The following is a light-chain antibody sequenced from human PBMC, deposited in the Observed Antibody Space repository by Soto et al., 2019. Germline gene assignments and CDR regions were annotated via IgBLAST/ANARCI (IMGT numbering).Light chain of an antibody. Sequence: QSALTQPASVSGSPGQAITISCSGTSSDVGAFNYVSWYQQHPGKAPKLMIYDVSNRPSGVSNLFSGSKSGNTASLTISGLRAEDEADYYCAAWDDNLNADVFGSGTKLTVL. J-gene: IGLJ1*01. V-gene: IGLV2-14*03. CDR3: AAWDDNLNADV. CDR1: SSDVGAFNY. CDR2: DVS.